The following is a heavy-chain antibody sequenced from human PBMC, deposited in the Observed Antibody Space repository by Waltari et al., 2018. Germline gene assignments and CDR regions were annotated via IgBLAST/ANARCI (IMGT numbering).Heavy chain of an antibody. V-gene: IGHV3-21*01. CDR1: GFTFSSYS. Sequence: EVQLVGSGGGLVKPGGSLGLSCAASGFTFSSYSLNWVRQAPGKGLEGGSSISSGSSSIYYADSVKGRFTVSRDNAKNSLYLQMNSLTAEDTAVYYCARMDNWNSNDAVDIWGQGTMVTVSS. CDR3: ARMDNWNSNDAVDI. J-gene: IGHJ3*02. D-gene: IGHD1-7*01. CDR2: ISSGSSSI.